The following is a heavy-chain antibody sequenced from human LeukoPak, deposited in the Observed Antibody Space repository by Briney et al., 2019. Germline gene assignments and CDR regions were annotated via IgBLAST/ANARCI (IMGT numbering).Heavy chain of an antibody. V-gene: IGHV3-7*01. CDR1: GFTFSSYW. CDR2: IKQDGSEK. J-gene: IGHJ6*02. D-gene: IGHD3-9*01. CDR3: ARDPPTPRYFDWLLTSGMDV. Sequence: GGSLRLSCAASGFTFSSYWMSWVRQAPGKGLEWVANIKQDGSEKYYVDSVKGRFTISRDNAKNSLYLQMNSLRAEDTAVYYYARDPPTPRYFDWLLTSGMDVWGQGTTVTVSS.